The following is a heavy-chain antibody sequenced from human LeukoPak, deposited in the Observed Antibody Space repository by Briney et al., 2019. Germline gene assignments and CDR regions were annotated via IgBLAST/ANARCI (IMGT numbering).Heavy chain of an antibody. CDR2: ISYDGSNK. V-gene: IGHV3-30-3*01. Sequence: GGSLRLSCAASGFTFSSYAMHWVRQAPGKGLEWVAVISYDGSNKYYADSVKGRFTISRDNSKNTLYLQMNSLRAEDTAVYYCARDPSGGTPPGGYYYYGMDVWGQGTTVTVSS. CDR3: ARDPSGGTPPGGYYYYGMDV. D-gene: IGHD2-15*01. CDR1: GFTFSSYA. J-gene: IGHJ6*02.